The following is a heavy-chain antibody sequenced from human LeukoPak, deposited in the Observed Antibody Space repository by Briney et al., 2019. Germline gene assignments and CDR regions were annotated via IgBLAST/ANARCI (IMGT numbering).Heavy chain of an antibody. J-gene: IGHJ4*02. CDR3: ARDEGLDIAMVKRGFDY. CDR1: GFTFNSYW. V-gene: IGHV3-74*01. D-gene: IGHD5-18*01. CDR2: TDRDGGSS. Sequence: GGSLRLSCAASGFTFNSYWMHWVRQAPGEGLVWVSSTDRDGGSSWYAASVKGRFTISRDNAKNTLYLQMNSLRAEDTAVYYCARDEGLDIAMVKRGFDYWGQGTLVTVSS.